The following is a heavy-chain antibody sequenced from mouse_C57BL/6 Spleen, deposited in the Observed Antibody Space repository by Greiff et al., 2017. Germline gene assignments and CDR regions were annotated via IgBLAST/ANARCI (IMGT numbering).Heavy chain of an antibody. D-gene: IGHD1-1*01. CDR3: ARDGSSSPFAY. Sequence: EVMLVESGGGLVKPGGSLKLSCAASGFTFSDYGMHWVRQAPETGLEWVAYISSGSSAIYYADTVKGRFTLSRDNAKNTLFLQMTSLRSEDTAMYYCARDGSSSPFAYWGQGTLVTVSA. V-gene: IGHV5-17*01. CDR2: ISSGSSAI. J-gene: IGHJ3*01. CDR1: GFTFSDYG.